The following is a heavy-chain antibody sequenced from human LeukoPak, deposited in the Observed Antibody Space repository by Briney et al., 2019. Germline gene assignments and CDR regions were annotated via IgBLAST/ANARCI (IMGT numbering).Heavy chain of an antibody. CDR2: INHSGST. Sequence: RPSQTLSLTCTVSGGSISSGDYYWSWIRQPPGKGLEWIGEINHSGSTNYNPSLKSRVTISVDTSKNQFSLKLSSVTAADTAVYYCAGGPRLRLAKNFDYWGQGTLVTVSS. J-gene: IGHJ4*02. V-gene: IGHV4-30-4*01. D-gene: IGHD5-12*01. CDR3: AGGPRLRLAKNFDY. CDR1: GGSISSGDYY.